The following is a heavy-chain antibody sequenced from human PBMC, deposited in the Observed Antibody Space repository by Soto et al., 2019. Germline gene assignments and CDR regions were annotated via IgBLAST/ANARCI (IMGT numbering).Heavy chain of an antibody. V-gene: IGHV3-23*01. CDR2: ISGSGGST. D-gene: IGHD3-10*01. J-gene: IGHJ4*02. CDR1: GFTFSSYA. CDR3: AKSHMVRGPFDY. Sequence: EVPLLESGGGLVQPGGSLRLSCAATGFTFSSYAMSWVRQAPGKGLEWVSAISGSGGSTYYADSVKGRFTISRDNSKNTLYLQMNSLRAEDPAVYYCAKSHMVRGPFDYWGQGTLVTVSS.